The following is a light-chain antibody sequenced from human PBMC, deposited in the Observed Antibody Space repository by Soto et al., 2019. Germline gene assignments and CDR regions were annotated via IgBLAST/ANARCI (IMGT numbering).Light chain of an antibody. CDR2: DAS. J-gene: IGKJ1*01. V-gene: IGKV1-33*01. CDR1: QDISNY. Sequence: DIQMTQSPSSLSASVGDRVTITCQASQDISNYLNWYQQKPGKAPKLLIYDASNLETGVPSRFSGSGSGTDFTFTISSLHSEDFATYYCQQTYSTPGTFGQGTKVDIK. CDR3: QQTYSTPGT.